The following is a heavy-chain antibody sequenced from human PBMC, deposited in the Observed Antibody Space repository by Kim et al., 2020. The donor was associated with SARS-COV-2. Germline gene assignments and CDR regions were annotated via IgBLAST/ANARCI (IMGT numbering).Heavy chain of an antibody. D-gene: IGHD6-13*01. Sequence: AVSMKSRITINPDPSKNPFSLQLNSVTPEDTAVYYCARVTAAAGDNWFDPWGQGTLVTVSS. CDR3: ARVTAAAGDNWFDP. J-gene: IGHJ5*02. V-gene: IGHV6-1*01.